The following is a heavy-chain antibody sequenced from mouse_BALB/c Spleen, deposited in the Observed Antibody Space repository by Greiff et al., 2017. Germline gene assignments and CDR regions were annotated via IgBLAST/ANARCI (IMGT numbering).Heavy chain of an antibody. J-gene: IGHJ3*01. V-gene: IGHV1-4*01. D-gene: IGHD2-1*01. CDR1: GYTFTSYW. CDR3: ARGDGNYEGAWFAY. CDR2: INPSTGYT. Sequence: VQLQESGAELATPGASVQMSCKASGYTFTSYWMHWVKQRPGQGLEWIGYINPSTGYTEYNQKFKDKATLTADKSSSTAYMQLSSLTSEDSAVYYCARGDGNYEGAWFAYWGQGTLVTVSA.